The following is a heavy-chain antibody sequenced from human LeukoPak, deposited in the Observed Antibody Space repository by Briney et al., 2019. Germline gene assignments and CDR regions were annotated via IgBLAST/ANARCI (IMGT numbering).Heavy chain of an antibody. V-gene: IGHV3-7*03. Sequence: GGSLRLSCVASGLTVSNHWMSWVRQAPGEGLEWVANIREERGQEYYVDSVKGRFTISKNSAKNSLYLQMNTLRVGDTAMYYCASLDTAKQPLANHWGQGTLVTVSS. CDR3: ASLDTAKQPLANH. J-gene: IGHJ5*02. CDR2: IREERGQE. D-gene: IGHD5-18*01. CDR1: GLTVSNHW.